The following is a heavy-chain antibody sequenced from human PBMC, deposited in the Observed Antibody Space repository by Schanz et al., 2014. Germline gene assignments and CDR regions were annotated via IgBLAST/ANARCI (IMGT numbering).Heavy chain of an antibody. D-gene: IGHD2-2*01. J-gene: IGHJ3*02. CDR2: ISAYNGNT. CDR1: GYTFTSYG. Sequence: QILLVQPGPEVKKPGASVKVSCKASGYTFTSYGINWVRQAPGQGLEWMGWISAYNGNTNYAQKLQGRVTFTADKSTSTAYMELSSLRYEDTALYYCARGTMPGTFDIWGQGTMVTASS. CDR3: ARGTMPGTFDI. V-gene: IGHV1-18*01.